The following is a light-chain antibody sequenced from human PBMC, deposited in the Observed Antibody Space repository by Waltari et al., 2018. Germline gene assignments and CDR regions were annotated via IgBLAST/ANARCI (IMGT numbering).Light chain of an antibody. CDR1: QSVSSY. V-gene: IGKV3-11*01. CDR2: DAS. J-gene: IGKJ4*01. Sequence: EIVLTQSPATLSLSPGERATLSCRTSQSVSSYLAWYQQKPGQAPRLLIYDASNRGTGIPARFSGSGSVTDFTLTVSSLEPEDCAVYYCQQRSNLLTFGGGTKVEIK. CDR3: QQRSNLLT.